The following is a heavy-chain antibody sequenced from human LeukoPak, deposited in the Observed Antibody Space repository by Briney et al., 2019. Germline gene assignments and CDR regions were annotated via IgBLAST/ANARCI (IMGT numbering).Heavy chain of an antibody. CDR1: GFTVSSNY. J-gene: IGHJ4*02. CDR2: NRGSGCSK. CDR3: AKDVRASGSPYFDY. Sequence: GGSLRLSCAASGFTVSSNYMAWVRQAPGKGLEWVSANRGSGCSKNYAASVKGRFTISRDNSKNKLYLQMNSLRAEDTAVYYCAKDVRASGSPYFDYGGQGPLVTVPS. D-gene: IGHD3-22*01. V-gene: IGHV3-23*01.